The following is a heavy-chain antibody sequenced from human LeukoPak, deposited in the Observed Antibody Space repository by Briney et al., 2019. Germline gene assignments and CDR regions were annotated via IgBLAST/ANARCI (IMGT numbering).Heavy chain of an antibody. V-gene: IGHV3-30*18. J-gene: IGHJ6*02. CDR1: GFTFDTYG. CDR3: AKEKAIGTINYGLDV. CDR2: IAYDGSNK. D-gene: IGHD1-1*01. Sequence: GRSLRLSCAASGFTFDTYGMLWVRQAPGKGLEWVAVIAYDGSNKYYADSVKGRFTISRDNSKNTLYLQMNSLRGEDTAAYYCAKEKAIGTINYGLDVWGQGTTVTVSS.